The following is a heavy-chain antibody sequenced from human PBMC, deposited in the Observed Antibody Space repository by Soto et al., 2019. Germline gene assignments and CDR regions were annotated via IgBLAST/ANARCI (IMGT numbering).Heavy chain of an antibody. V-gene: IGHV3-23*01. Sequence: DVQLLESGGGLVQPGGSLRLSCAASGFSFSKYAMIWVRQAPGKGQEWVAGITGSGGTIEYTASVKGRFTISRDNSKNTVDLQRNSLRAEDTAMYYCAKDAVSGDGLWLVSDWGQGILVTVS. CDR3: AKDAVSGDGLWLVSD. D-gene: IGHD2-21*02. CDR2: ITGSGGTI. J-gene: IGHJ4*02. CDR1: GFSFSKYA.